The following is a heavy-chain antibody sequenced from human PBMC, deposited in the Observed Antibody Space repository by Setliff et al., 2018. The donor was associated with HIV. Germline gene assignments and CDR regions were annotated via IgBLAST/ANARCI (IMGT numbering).Heavy chain of an antibody. Sequence: LSLTCTVSGGSIGSGGYYWSWIRQHPGKGLEWIGYIYYSGSTYYNPSFKRRLSISVDTSKNQFSLKLSSVTAAGTAVYYCARSTYYFDSSGYKYNWFDPWGQGTRVTVSS. CDR1: GGSIGSGGYY. CDR2: IYYSGST. V-gene: IGHV4-31*03. CDR3: ARSTYYFDSSGYKYNWFDP. D-gene: IGHD3-22*01. J-gene: IGHJ5*02.